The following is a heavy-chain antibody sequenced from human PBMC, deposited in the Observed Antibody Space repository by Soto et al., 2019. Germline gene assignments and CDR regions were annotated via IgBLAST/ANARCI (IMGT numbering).Heavy chain of an antibody. CDR1: GFTFNNYA. CDR2: ISWNSGDI. J-gene: IGHJ4*02. Sequence: EVQLVESGGGLVQPGRSLRLSCAASGFTSGFTFNNYAMHWVRQAPGKGLEWVSGISWNSGDIAYADSVWGRFTISRDDAKSSLYLQMNSLRVEDTALYYGAKDMGGGIEMATMDSWGQGTLVTVSS. D-gene: IGHD5-12*01. V-gene: IGHV3-9*01. CDR3: AKDMGGGIEMATMDS.